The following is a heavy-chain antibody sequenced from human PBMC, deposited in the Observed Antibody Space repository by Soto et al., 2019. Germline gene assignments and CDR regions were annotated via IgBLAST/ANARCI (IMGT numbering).Heavy chain of an antibody. CDR1: GGSISSGGYS. CDR3: ARAQGLIAVAAHYFDY. D-gene: IGHD6-19*01. V-gene: IGHV4-30-2*01. Sequence: SETLSLTCTVSGGSISSGGYSWSWIRQPPGKGLEWIGYMYHSGSTYYNPSLKSRVTISVDTSKNQFSLKLSSVTAADTAVYYCARAQGLIAVAAHYFDYWGQGTLVTVSS. J-gene: IGHJ4*02. CDR2: MYHSGST.